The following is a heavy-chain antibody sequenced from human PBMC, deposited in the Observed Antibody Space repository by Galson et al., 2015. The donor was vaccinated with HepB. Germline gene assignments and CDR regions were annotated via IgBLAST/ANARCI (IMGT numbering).Heavy chain of an antibody. V-gene: IGHV1-69*02. CDR3: ARGSVPSQMRYGMDV. CDR1: GGTFSSYT. Sequence: SVKVSCKASGGTFSSYTISWVRQAPGQGLEWMGRIIPILGIANYAQKFQGRVTITADKSTSTAYMELSSLRSEDTAVYYCARGSVPSQMRYGMDVWGQGATVTVSS. J-gene: IGHJ6*02. CDR2: IIPILGIA. D-gene: IGHD3-10*01.